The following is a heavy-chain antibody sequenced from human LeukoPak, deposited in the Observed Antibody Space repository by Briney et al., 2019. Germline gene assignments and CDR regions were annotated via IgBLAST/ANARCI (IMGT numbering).Heavy chain of an antibody. V-gene: IGHV4-59*01. J-gene: IGHJ4*02. CDR3: AREYSGSGSITGGY. CDR2: IYYSGST. Sequence: PSETLSLTRTVSGGSISSYYWSWIRQPPGKGLEWIGYIYYSGSTNYNPSLKSRVTISVDTSKNQFSLKLSSVTAADTAVYYCAREYSGSGSITGGYWGQGTLVTVSS. D-gene: IGHD3-10*01. CDR1: GGSISSYY.